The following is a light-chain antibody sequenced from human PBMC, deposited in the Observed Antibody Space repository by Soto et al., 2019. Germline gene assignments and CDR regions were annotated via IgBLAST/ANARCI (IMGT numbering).Light chain of an antibody. Sequence: DIVMTQSPDSLAVSLGERATINCKSSESVFYSTNNNNYLAWYQQKPGQPPKLLIYWASTRESGVPDRFSGSGSGTDFTLTISRLQAEDVAVYYCQQYYSTPQTFGGGTKVEI. CDR2: WAS. J-gene: IGKJ4*01. CDR3: QQYYSTPQT. CDR1: ESVFYSTNNNNY. V-gene: IGKV4-1*01.